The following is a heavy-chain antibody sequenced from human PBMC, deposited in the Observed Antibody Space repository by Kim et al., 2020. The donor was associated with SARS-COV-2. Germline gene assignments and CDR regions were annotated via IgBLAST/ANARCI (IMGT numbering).Heavy chain of an antibody. J-gene: IGHJ4*02. Sequence: GESLKISCKGSGYSFTSYWIGWVRQMPGKGLEWMGIIYPGDSDTRYSPSFQGQVTISADKSISTAYLQWSSLKASDTAMYYCARIPTHSYYYDSSGSDYFDYWGQGTLVTFSS. CDR1: GYSFTSYW. CDR3: ARIPTHSYYYDSSGSDYFDY. D-gene: IGHD3-22*01. CDR2: IYPGDSDT. V-gene: IGHV5-51*01.